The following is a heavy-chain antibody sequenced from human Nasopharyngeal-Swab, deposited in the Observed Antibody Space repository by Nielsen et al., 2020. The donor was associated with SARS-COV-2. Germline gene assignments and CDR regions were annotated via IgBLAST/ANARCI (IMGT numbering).Heavy chain of an antibody. J-gene: IGHJ6*03. CDR3: ARYHYLDV. CDR2: FYSTEAP. V-gene: IGHV4-59*02. Sequence: SETLSLTCTVSGASVSDYYWSWVRQPPGKGLEWLGSFYSTEAPDYNPSLNRRVVMSIDTSKNQLPLRLTSVTAADTAVYYCARYHYLDVWGKGTTVTVSS. CDR1: GASVSDYY.